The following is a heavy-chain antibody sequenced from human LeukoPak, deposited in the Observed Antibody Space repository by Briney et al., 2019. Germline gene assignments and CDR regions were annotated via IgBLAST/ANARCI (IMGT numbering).Heavy chain of an antibody. CDR3: ARDYYDNSGYYPWNY. Sequence: GGTLRLSCAASGFTFSSYGMSWVRQAPGKGLEWVSAISGSGGSTYYADSVKGRFTISRDNSKNTLYLQMNSLRAEDTAVYYCARDYYDNSGYYPWNYWGQGTLVTVSS. V-gene: IGHV3-23*01. CDR2: ISGSGGST. J-gene: IGHJ4*02. CDR1: GFTFSSYG. D-gene: IGHD3-22*01.